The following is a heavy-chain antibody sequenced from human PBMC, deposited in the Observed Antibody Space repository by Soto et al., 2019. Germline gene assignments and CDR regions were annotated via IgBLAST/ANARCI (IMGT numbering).Heavy chain of an antibody. CDR3: ARLPDYYDSSGSFGY. CDR2: IIPIFGTA. D-gene: IGHD3-22*01. V-gene: IGHV1-69*13. CDR1: GGTFSSYA. J-gene: IGHJ4*02. Sequence: GASVKVSCKASGGTFSSYAISWVRQAPGQGLEWMGGIIPIFGTANYAQKFRGRVTITADESTSTAYMELSSLRSEDTAVYYCARLPDYYDSSGSFGYWGQGTLVTVYS.